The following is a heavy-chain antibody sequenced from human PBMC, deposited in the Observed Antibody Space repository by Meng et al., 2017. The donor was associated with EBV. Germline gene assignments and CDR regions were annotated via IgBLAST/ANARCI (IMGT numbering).Heavy chain of an antibody. Sequence: QVQLVRSAAELKKPGSSVKASCKTSGGPFRYYAISWVRQAPGQGLEWLGGFLPRLGAPNYAQKFHGRVKITADESTSTHYMDLSSLRSEDTAIYYCASESGRGYTPDYWGQGTLVTVSS. CDR3: ASESGRGYTPDY. CDR1: GGPFRYYA. D-gene: IGHD3-10*01. CDR2: FLPRLGAP. V-gene: IGHV1-69*01. J-gene: IGHJ4*02.